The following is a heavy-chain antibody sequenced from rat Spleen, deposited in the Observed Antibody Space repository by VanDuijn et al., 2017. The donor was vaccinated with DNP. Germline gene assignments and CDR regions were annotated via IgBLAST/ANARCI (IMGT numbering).Heavy chain of an antibody. V-gene: IGHV5-22*01. D-gene: IGHD1-6*01. CDR3: TTDNYYGSSYYFGY. CDR1: GFTFSDYY. CDR2: ISYEGSRT. Sequence: EVQLVESGGGLVQPGRSLKLSCAASGFTFSDYYMAWVRQAPKKGLEWVAYISYEGSRTYYRDSVKGRFTISRDNAKSTLYLQMNSLRSEDTATYFCTTDNYYGSSYYFGYWGQGVMVTVSS. J-gene: IGHJ2*01.